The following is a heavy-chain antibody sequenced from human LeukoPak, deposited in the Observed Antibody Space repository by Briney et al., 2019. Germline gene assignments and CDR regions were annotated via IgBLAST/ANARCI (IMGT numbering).Heavy chain of an antibody. V-gene: IGHV3-20*04. CDR1: GFTFDDYG. CDR3: ARDMIHRGGLYSSSYFYY. J-gene: IGHJ4*02. CDR2: INWNGGST. Sequence: GGSLRLSCAASGFTFDDYGMNWVRHAPGKGLEWVSGINWNGGSTGYADSVRGRFTISRDNAKNSLYLQMNSLRDEDTALYYCARDMIHRGGLYSSSYFYYWGQGTLVTVSS. D-gene: IGHD6-6*01.